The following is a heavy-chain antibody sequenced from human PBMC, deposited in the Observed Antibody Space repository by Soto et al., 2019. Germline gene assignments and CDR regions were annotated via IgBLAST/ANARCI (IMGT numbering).Heavy chain of an antibody. CDR3: ARGLAARPVYAIDI. V-gene: IGHV2-5*01. CDR2: IYWSGDE. CDR1: GFSLSTSGVG. J-gene: IGHJ3*02. Sequence: SGPTLVNPTQTLTLTFSFSGFSLSTSGVGVGWIRQPPETALEWLAHIYWSGDEHYRPSLKSRLSITKDTSKNQVLLTMTNMDPVDTATYYCARGLAARPVYAIDIQRQETIVTVSS. D-gene: IGHD6-6*01.